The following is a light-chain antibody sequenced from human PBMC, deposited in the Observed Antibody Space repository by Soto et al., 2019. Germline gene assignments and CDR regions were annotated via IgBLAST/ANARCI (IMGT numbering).Light chain of an antibody. V-gene: IGKV1-39*01. Sequence: DIQMTQSPSSLSASVGDRVTITCRASQSISSYLNWYQQKPGKAPKLLIYAASSLQSGVPSRFSGSESGTDFTLTISSLQPEDFATYYCQPSYSTPTWTFGQGTKVQIK. CDR3: QPSYSTPTWT. CDR2: AAS. J-gene: IGKJ1*01. CDR1: QSISSY.